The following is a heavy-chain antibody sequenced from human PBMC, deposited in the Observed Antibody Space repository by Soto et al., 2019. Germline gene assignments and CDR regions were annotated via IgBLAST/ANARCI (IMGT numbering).Heavy chain of an antibody. CDR1: GFTFSSYG. CDR2: ISYDGSNK. CDR3: AKGEMATKRRHGMDV. D-gene: IGHD5-12*01. J-gene: IGHJ6*02. V-gene: IGHV3-30*18. Sequence: PGGSLRLSCAASGFTFSSYGMHWVRQAPGKGLEWVAVISYDGSNKYYADSVKGRFTISRDNSENTLYLQMNSLRAEDTAVYYCAKGEMATKRRHGMDVWGQGTTVTVSS.